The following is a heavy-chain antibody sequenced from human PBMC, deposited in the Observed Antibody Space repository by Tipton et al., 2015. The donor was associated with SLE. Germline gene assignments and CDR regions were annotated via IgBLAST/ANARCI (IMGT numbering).Heavy chain of an antibody. Sequence: TLSLTCTVSGVSMNSHYWSWIRQPPGKGLEWIGYIHYSGNTDYSPSLQSRVTISIDTSKSQFSLTLKFVTAADTAVYYCAANMEGTGTPTGWGQGTRVTVSS. CDR3: AANMEGTGTPTG. V-gene: IGHV4-59*11. J-gene: IGHJ4*02. CDR1: GVSMNSHY. D-gene: IGHD1-7*01. CDR2: IHYSGNT.